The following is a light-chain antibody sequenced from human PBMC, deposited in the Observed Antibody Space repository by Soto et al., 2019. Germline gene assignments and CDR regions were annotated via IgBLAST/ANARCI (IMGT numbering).Light chain of an antibody. CDR2: DVS. J-gene: IGLJ1*01. Sequence: QSVLTQPASVSGSPGQSITISCTGTSSDVGAYNYVSWYQQHPGKAPKLMIYDVSNRPSGVSTRFSGSKSGNTASLTISGLQAEDEADYYCSSYTSSTTDVFGTGTKLTVL. V-gene: IGLV2-14*03. CDR1: SSDVGAYNY. CDR3: SSYTSSTTDV.